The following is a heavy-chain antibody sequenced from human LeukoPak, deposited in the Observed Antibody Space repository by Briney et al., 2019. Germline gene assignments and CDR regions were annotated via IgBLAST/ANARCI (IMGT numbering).Heavy chain of an antibody. J-gene: IGHJ3*02. D-gene: IGHD6-13*01. CDR3: ARNERGFGAAGTVAFDI. CDR2: IYHSGST. V-gene: IGHV4-30-2*02. CDR1: GGSISSGDYH. Sequence: SETLSLTCTVSGGSISSGDYHWSWIRQPPGKGLEWIGYIYHSGSTYYNPSLKSRVTISVDTSKNQFSLKLSSVTAADTAVYYCARNERGFGAAGTVAFDIWGQGTMVTVSS.